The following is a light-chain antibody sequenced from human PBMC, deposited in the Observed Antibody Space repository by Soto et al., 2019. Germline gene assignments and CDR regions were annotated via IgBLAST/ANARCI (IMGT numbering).Light chain of an antibody. Sequence: QLVLTQSPSASASLGASVKLTCTLSSGHSSYAIAWHQQQPEKGPRHLMKLNSDGSHSKGDGIPDRFSGSSSGAERYLTISSLQSEDEDDYYCQTWSAGIQVFGGGTKLTVL. J-gene: IGLJ3*02. CDR2: LNSDGSH. V-gene: IGLV4-69*01. CDR1: SGHSSYA. CDR3: QTWSAGIQV.